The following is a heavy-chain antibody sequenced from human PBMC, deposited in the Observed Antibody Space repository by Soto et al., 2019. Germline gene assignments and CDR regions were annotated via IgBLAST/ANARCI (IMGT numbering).Heavy chain of an antibody. CDR2: INPSGGST. CDR3: ARGDIVVVPAAYNWFDP. J-gene: IGHJ5*02. CDR1: GYTFTGYY. D-gene: IGHD2-2*01. Sequence: ASVKVSCKASGYTFTGYYMHWVRQAPGQGLEWMGIINPSGGSTSYAQKFQGRVTMTRDTSTSTVYMELSSLRSEDTAVYYCARGDIVVVPAAYNWFDPWGQGTLVTVS. V-gene: IGHV1-46*01.